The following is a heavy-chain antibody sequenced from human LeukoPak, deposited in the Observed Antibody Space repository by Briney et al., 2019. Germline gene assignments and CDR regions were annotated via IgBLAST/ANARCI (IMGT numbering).Heavy chain of an antibody. CDR2: IHPNDGGT. Sequence: AASVKVSCKTSGYTFNIYYVQWVRQAPGQGLEWMGVIHPNDGGTTYAQKFQGRIIMTRDTSISTAYMELSRLRSDDTAVYYCARDNYDYVWGSYQDYWGQGTLVTVSS. J-gene: IGHJ4*02. CDR3: ARDNYDYVWGSYQDY. D-gene: IGHD3-16*02. CDR1: GYTFNIYY. V-gene: IGHV1-46*02.